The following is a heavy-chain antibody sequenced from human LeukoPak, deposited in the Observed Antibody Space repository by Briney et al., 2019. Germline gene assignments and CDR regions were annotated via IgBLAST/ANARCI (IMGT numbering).Heavy chain of an antibody. Sequence: SETLSLTCTVSGDSISSYYWSWIRQPPGKGLEWMGYIYYSGSTNYNPSLKRRVTISVDTSKNQFSLKLSSVTAADTAVYYCARGLRYNWNYERYYFDYWGQGTLVTVSS. CDR2: IYYSGST. D-gene: IGHD1-7*01. CDR1: GDSISSYY. V-gene: IGHV4-59*01. J-gene: IGHJ4*02. CDR3: ARGLRYNWNYERYYFDY.